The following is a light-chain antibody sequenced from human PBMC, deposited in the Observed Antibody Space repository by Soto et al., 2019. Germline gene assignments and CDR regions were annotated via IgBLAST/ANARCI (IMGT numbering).Light chain of an antibody. CDR1: EDVSDY. CDR2: DAS. V-gene: IGKV1-33*01. J-gene: IGKJ4*01. CDR3: QLYKNVILP. Sequence: DIKMTQSPSSLSASVGDSVTLTCQASEDVSDYVNWYQQKPGRAPKLLIYDASKLETGVPSRFSGSGSGTVFSFTIRDLQPEDFATYYCQLYKNVILPFGGGTRVDI.